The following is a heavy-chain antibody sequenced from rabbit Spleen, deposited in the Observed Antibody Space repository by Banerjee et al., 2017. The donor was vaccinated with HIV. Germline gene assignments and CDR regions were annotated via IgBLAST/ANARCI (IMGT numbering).Heavy chain of an antibody. CDR2: IDPVFGIT. D-gene: IGHD8-1*01. Sequence: QQQLVESGGGLVQPGGSLKLSCKASGFHFSNYGVSWVRQAPGKGLEWIGYIDPVFGITYYANWVNGRFSISRENAQNTVFLQMTSLTAADTASYFCARDGAGGSYFALWGPGTLVTVS. CDR3: ARDGAGGSYFAL. CDR1: GFHFSNYG. J-gene: IGHJ4*01. V-gene: IGHV1S47*01.